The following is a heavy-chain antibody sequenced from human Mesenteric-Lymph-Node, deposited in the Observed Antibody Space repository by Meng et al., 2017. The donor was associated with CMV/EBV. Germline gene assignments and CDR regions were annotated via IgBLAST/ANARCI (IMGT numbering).Heavy chain of an antibody. CDR1: GGSFSGYY. J-gene: IGHJ6*02. CDR3: ATHYDSKLDV. CDR2: IYYSGST. V-gene: IGHV4-59*01. D-gene: IGHD3-22*01. Sequence: GSLRLSCAVYGGSFSGYYWSWIRQPPGKGLEWIGYIYYSGSTNYNPSLKSRVTISVDTSKNQFSLKLSSVTAADTAVYYCATHYDSKLDVWGQGTTVTVSS.